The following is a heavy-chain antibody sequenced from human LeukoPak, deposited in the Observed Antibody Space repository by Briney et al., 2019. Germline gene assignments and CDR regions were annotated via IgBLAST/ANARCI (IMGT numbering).Heavy chain of an antibody. Sequence: SETLSLTCAVSVGSFSGYHWNCLRQAPGKGLEWIGEINDRGITNYNPSLKSRLTISIDTSKKQFSLKLRSVTAADTAVYYCARDPTTVVNRPYYFDDWGQGTLVTVSS. CDR1: VGSFSGYH. CDR3: ARDPTTVVNRPYYFDD. J-gene: IGHJ4*02. V-gene: IGHV4-34*01. CDR2: INDRGIT. D-gene: IGHD4-23*01.